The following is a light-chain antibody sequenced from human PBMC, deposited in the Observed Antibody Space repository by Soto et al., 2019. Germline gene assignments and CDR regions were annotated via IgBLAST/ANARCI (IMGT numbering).Light chain of an antibody. CDR3: QQTYSTPLT. J-gene: IGKJ4*01. CDR1: QSISTY. V-gene: IGKV1-39*01. CDR2: ATS. Sequence: GDRVLRTCRASQSISTYLNWSQQKPWKAPNVLIYATSSLHIGVPSRFSGSGSETEFTLTISSLQPEDFATYFCQQTYSTPLTFGGGTKVDIK.